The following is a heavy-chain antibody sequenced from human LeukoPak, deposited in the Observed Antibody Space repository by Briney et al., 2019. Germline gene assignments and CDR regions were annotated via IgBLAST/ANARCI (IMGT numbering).Heavy chain of an antibody. CDR1: GFMFHDYA. V-gene: IGHV3-43*02. CDR3: ARESESSGWYDY. D-gene: IGHD6-19*01. Sequence: GGSLGLSCAAPGFMFHDYAIHWVRQAPGKGLEWVSLISGDGGSTFYADSVKGRFTISRDNSKNSLYLQINSLRSDDTALYYCARESESSGWYDYWGQGTLVTVSS. CDR2: ISGDGGST. J-gene: IGHJ4*02.